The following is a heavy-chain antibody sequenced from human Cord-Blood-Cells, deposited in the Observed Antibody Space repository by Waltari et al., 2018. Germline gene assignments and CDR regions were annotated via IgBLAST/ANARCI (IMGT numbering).Heavy chain of an antibody. D-gene: IGHD6-19*01. CDR2: IWYDGSNK. V-gene: IGHV3-33*01. J-gene: IGHJ4*02. CDR3: ARERVAGGDY. CDR1: GLPFSSHG. Sequence: QVQLVESGGGVVQPGRSLSLPLAASGLPFSSHGMHWVRQAPGKGLEWVAVIWYDGSNKYYADSVKGRFTISRDNSKNTLYLQMNSLRAEDTAVYYCARERVAGGDYWGQGTLVTVSS.